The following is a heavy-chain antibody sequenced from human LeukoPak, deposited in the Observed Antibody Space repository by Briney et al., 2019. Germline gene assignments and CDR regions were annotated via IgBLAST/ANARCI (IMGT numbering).Heavy chain of an antibody. D-gene: IGHD2-2*01. Sequence: ASVKVSCKASGGTFSSYAISWVRQAPGQGLEWKGGIIPIFGTANYAQKFQGRVTITADESTSTAYMELSSLRSEDTAVYYCARDRPYCSSTSCYDVDNWFDPWGQGTLVTVSS. CDR3: ARDRPYCSSTSCYDVDNWFDP. CDR2: IIPIFGTA. CDR1: GGTFSSYA. V-gene: IGHV1-69*13. J-gene: IGHJ5*02.